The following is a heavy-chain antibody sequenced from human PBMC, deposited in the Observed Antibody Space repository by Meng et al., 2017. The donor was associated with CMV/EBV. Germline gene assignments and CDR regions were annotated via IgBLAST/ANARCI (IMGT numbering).Heavy chain of an antibody. Sequence: SETLSLTCTVSGGSISSSSYYWGWIRQPPGKGLEWIGSIYYSGSTYYNPSLKSRVTISVDTSKNQYYLKLSSVTAAETAVYYCARFERTYGMDVWGQGTTVTVSS. CDR1: GGSISSSSYY. V-gene: IGHV4-39*07. J-gene: IGHJ6*02. D-gene: IGHD6-25*01. CDR2: IYYSGST. CDR3: ARFERTYGMDV.